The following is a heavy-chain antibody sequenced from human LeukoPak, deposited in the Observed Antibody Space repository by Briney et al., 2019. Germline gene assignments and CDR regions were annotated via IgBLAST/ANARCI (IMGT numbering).Heavy chain of an antibody. V-gene: IGHV1-69*13. CDR2: IIPIFGTA. D-gene: IGHD1-14*01. CDR3: ASGGEGRNYNWFDP. CDR1: GGTFSNYA. J-gene: IGHJ5*02. Sequence: ASVNVSCKASGGTFSNYAISWVRQAPGQGLEWMGGIIPIFGTANYAQKFQGRVTITADESTSTAYMELSSLRSEDTAVYYCASGGEGRNYNWFDPWGQGTLVTVSS.